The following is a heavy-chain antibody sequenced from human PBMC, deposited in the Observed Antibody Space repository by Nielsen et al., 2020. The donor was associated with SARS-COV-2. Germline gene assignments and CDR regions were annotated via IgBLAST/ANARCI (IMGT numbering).Heavy chain of an antibody. J-gene: IGHJ4*02. CDR1: GYTFTSYD. CDR3: ARGRTGTPFVG. CDR2: INPNSGGT. D-gene: IGHD3/OR15-3a*01. Sequence: ASVKVSCKASGYTFTSYDINWVRQAPGQGLEWMGRINPNSGGTNYAQKFQGRVTMTRDTSISTAYMELGRLSSDDTAVYYCARGRTGTPFVGWGQGTLVTVSS. V-gene: IGHV1-2*06.